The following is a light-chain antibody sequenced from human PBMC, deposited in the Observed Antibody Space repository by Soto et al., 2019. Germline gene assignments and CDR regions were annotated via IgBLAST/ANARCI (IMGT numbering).Light chain of an antibody. CDR2: EDN. CDR1: SGNIASNY. Sequence: NFMLTQPHSVSESPGKTVTISCTRTSGNIASNYVQWYQQRPGSAPTTVIYEDNQRPSGVPDRFSGSIDSSSNSASLTISGLNTEDEADYYCQSYDTSNPVVFGGGTKVTVL. CDR3: QSYDTSNPVV. V-gene: IGLV6-57*04. J-gene: IGLJ2*01.